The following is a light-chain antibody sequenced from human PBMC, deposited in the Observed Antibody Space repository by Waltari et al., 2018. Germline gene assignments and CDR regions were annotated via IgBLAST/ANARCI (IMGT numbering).Light chain of an antibody. V-gene: IGKV3-15*01. CDR3: QQYNNWPLT. CDR2: AAS. Sequence: EIVMTQFPATLPVSPGERATLSCRASQSVRSNLAWYQQKTGQAPRLLIYAASTRATGIPASFSGSGAGTEFTLTISSLQSEDFAVYYCQQYNNWPLTFGGGTKVEIK. J-gene: IGKJ4*01. CDR1: QSVRSN.